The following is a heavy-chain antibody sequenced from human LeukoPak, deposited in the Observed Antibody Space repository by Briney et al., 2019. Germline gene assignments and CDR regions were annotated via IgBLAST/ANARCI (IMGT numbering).Heavy chain of an antibody. CDR1: GYIFTTYG. Sequence: ASVKVSCKGSGYIFTTYGISWVRQAPGQGLEWMGWISGYNGNTNYAQNFQGRVTMTTDTATSTAYVELRSLRSDDTAVYYCARVVRGDNNWFDPWGQGTLVTVS. V-gene: IGHV1-18*01. CDR3: ARVVRGDNNWFDP. CDR2: ISGYNGNT. J-gene: IGHJ5*02. D-gene: IGHD3-10*01.